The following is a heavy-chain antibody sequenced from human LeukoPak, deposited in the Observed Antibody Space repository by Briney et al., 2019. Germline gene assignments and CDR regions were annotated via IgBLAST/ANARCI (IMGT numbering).Heavy chain of an antibody. Sequence: GGSLRLSCSASGFTFSNYWMSWVRQAPGKGLEWVANIKSDGSEKYYVDSVKGRFTISRDNAENSLYLQMNSLRVEDTAVYYCARDLGYFDWLFVDYWGQGTLVTVSS. CDR1: GFTFSNYW. D-gene: IGHD3-9*01. CDR2: IKSDGSEK. V-gene: IGHV3-7*01. J-gene: IGHJ4*02. CDR3: ARDLGYFDWLFVDY.